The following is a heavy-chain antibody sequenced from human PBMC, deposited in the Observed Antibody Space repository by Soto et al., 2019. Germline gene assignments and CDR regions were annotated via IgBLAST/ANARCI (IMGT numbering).Heavy chain of an antibody. D-gene: IGHD3-10*02. Sequence: QVQLVQSGAEVKKPGASLKVSCKASGYTFSNFGVSWVRQAPGQGLEWIGWINPDNGDTNYGQKFQGRATMTTDTFTNTAYMEVRGLRSDDTAAYYCARGVRVSAYLDYYMDVWGEGTTVTVSS. CDR2: INPDNGDT. V-gene: IGHV1-18*01. J-gene: IGHJ6*03. CDR3: ARGVRVSAYLDYYMDV. CDR1: GYTFSNFG.